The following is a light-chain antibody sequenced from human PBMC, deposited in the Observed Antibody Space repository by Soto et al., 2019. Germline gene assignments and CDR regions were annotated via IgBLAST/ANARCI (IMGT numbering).Light chain of an antibody. CDR3: CSYTDSRTHI. CDR2: EVS. V-gene: IGLV2-14*01. CDR1: SSDVGGYNY. Sequence: QSVLTQPASVSGSPGQSITISCTGTSSDVGGYNYVSWYQQHPGKAPKLIIFEVSYRPSGISNRFSASKSGDTASLTISGLQADDEADYYCCSYTDSRTHIFGCGTRSP. J-gene: IGLJ1*01.